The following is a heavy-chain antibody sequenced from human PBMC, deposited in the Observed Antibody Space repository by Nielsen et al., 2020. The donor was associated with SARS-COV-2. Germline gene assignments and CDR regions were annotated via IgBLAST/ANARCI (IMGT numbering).Heavy chain of an antibody. CDR1: GYTFRNEW. Sequence: GESLKISCKGSGYTFRNEWIAWVRQMPGKGLEWMGSIWPGDSETRDNPSFQGQVTLSVDEATNTAYLQWNTLKASDTAIYYCARRTSAHYFFDYWGLGTLVTVSS. J-gene: IGHJ4*02. CDR2: IWPGDSET. V-gene: IGHV5-51*01. CDR3: ARRTSAHYFFDY. D-gene: IGHD2-2*01.